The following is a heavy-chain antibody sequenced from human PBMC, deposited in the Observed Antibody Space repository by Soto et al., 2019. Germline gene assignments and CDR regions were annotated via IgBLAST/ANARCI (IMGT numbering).Heavy chain of an antibody. CDR3: ARGEWSNIDSSGHFDY. D-gene: IGHD3-22*01. CDR2: ISAYNGNT. J-gene: IGHJ4*02. CDR1: GYTFTSYG. V-gene: IGHV1-18*01. Sequence: QVQLVQSGAEVKKPGASVKVSCKASGYTFTSYGISWVRQAPGQGLEWMGWISAYNGNTNYAQKLQGRVTMTTDTSTSTACRELRSLRSDDTAVYYCARGEWSNIDSSGHFDYWGQGTLVTVSS.